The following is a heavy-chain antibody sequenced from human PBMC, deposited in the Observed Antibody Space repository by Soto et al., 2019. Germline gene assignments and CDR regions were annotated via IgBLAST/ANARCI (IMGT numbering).Heavy chain of an antibody. V-gene: IGHV3-30-3*01. J-gene: IGHJ6*02. D-gene: IGHD1-20*01. Sequence: GGSLRLSCAASGFTFSSYAMHWVRQAPGKGLEWVAVISYDGSNKYYADSVKGRFTISRDNSKNTLYLQMNSLRAEDTAVYYCATEYNWNDEVYYGMDVWGQGTTVTVSS. CDR2: ISYDGSNK. CDR1: GFTFSSYA. CDR3: ATEYNWNDEVYYGMDV.